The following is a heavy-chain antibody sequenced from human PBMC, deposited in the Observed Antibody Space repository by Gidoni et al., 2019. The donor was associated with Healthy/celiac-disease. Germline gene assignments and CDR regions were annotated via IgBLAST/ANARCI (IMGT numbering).Heavy chain of an antibody. CDR3: AREARMETYYFDY. D-gene: IGHD6-6*01. CDR1: GGTFSSYA. J-gene: IGHJ4*02. Sequence: QVPLVQSGAAVMKPGSSVKVSCKASGGTFSSYAISWVRQAPGQGLEWMGGIIPIFGTANYAQKFQGRVTITADKSASTAYMELSSLRSEDTAVYYCAREARMETYYFDYWGQGTLVTVSS. CDR2: IIPIFGTA. V-gene: IGHV1-69*06.